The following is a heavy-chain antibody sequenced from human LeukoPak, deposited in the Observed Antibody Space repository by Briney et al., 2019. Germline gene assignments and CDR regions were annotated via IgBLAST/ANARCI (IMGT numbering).Heavy chain of an antibody. CDR2: IYYSGST. V-gene: IGHV4-59*01. D-gene: IGHD5-18*01. CDR3: ARVSAAMVPDY. J-gene: IGHJ4*02. CDR1: GGSISSYY. Sequence: SETLSLTCTVSGGSISSYYWSWIRQPPGRGLEWIGYIYYSGSTNYNPSLKSRVTISVDASKNQFSLKLSSVTAADTAVYYCARVSAAMVPDYWGQGTLVTVSS.